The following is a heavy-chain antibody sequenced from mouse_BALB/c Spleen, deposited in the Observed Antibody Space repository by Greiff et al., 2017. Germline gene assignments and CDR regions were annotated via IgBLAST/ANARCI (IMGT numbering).Heavy chain of an antibody. D-gene: IGHD2-14*01. Sequence: QVQLQQPGAELVKPGAPVKLSCKASGYTFTSYWMNWVKQRPGRGLEWIGRIDPSDSGTHYNQKFKDKATLTVDKSSSTAYIQLSSLTSEDSAVYYCARDRYDGGAAMDYWGQGTSVTVSS. CDR1: GYTFTSYW. J-gene: IGHJ4*01. CDR2: IDPSDSGT. V-gene: IGHV1-69*02. CDR3: ARDRYDGGAAMDY.